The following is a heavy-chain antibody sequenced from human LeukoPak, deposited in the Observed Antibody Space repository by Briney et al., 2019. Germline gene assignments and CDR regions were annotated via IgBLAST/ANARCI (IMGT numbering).Heavy chain of an antibody. CDR1: GYTLTELS. V-gene: IGHV1-24*01. CDR3: ATDRGIYGAFDI. Sequence: GASVTVSCKVSGYTLTELSMHWVRQAPGKGLEWMGGFDPEDGETIYAQKFQGRVTMTEDTSTDTAYMELSSLRSEDTAVYYCATDRGIYGAFDIWGQGTMVTVSS. CDR2: FDPEDGET. D-gene: IGHD4-17*01. J-gene: IGHJ3*02.